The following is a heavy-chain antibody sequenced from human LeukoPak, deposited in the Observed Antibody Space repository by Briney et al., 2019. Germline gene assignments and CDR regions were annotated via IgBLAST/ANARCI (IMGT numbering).Heavy chain of an antibody. CDR3: ARIGYSSTFDY. D-gene: IGHD6-13*01. CDR2: INANTGGT. J-gene: IGHJ4*02. CDR1: GYTFTGYY. V-gene: IGHV1-2*02. Sequence: VASVKVSCKASGYTFTGYYLHWVRQAPGQGLEWMGWINANTGGTNYAQKFQGKFTMTRDTSITTVYMELSRLAFDDTAVYFCARIGYSSTFDYWGQGTLVTVSS.